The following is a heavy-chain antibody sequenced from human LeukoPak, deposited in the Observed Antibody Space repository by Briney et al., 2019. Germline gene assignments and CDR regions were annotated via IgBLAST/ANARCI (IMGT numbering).Heavy chain of an antibody. CDR1: GFTFSSYA. CDR3: AIDRAAPDFWSGYYRPHYYGMDV. J-gene: IGHJ6*02. D-gene: IGHD3-3*01. V-gene: IGHV3-30-3*01. CDR2: ISYDGSNK. Sequence: GRSLRLSCAASGFTFSSYAMHWVRQAPGKGLEWVAVISYDGSNKYYADSVKGRLTISRDNSKNTLYMKMNRQRAEDTAVYYCAIDRAAPDFWSGYYRPHYYGMDVWGQGTTVTVSS.